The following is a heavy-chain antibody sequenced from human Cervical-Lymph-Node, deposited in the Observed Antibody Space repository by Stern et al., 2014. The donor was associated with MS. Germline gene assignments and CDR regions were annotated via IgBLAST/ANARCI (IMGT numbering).Heavy chain of an antibody. CDR3: ARDNYGTDY. CDR1: GFTFSHYW. J-gene: IGHJ4*02. CDR2: ITSDGSST. Sequence: EVQLVESGGDLVQPGGSLRLSCVASGFTFSHYWMQWVRQAPGKGLVWVSHITSDGSSTPYADSVKGRFTVSRDNAKNTLYLQMDSLRAEDTAVYFCARDNYGTDYWGQGTLVTVSS. V-gene: IGHV3-74*01. D-gene: IGHD3-16*01.